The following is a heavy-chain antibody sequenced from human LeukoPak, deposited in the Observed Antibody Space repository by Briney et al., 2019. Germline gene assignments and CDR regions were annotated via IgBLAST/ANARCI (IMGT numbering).Heavy chain of an antibody. CDR3: ARDPAYCGGDCYSVYQDAFDI. Sequence: GGSLRLSCAASGFTFSTSTMHWVRQAPGKGLEWVAVISYDGSNKFYADSVKGRFAISRDNSKNTLYLQMNSLRGYDSAVYYCARDPAYCGGDCYSVYQDAFDIWGQGTRVTVSS. V-gene: IGHV3-30*09. CDR2: ISYDGSNK. D-gene: IGHD2-21*02. J-gene: IGHJ3*02. CDR1: GFTFSTST.